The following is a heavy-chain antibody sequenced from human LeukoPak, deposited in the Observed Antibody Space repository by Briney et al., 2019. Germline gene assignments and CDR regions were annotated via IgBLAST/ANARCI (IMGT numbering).Heavy chain of an antibody. CDR2: MNPNSGNT. V-gene: IGHV1-8*01. Sequence: GASVKVSCKASGYTFTSYDINWVRQATGQGLEWMGWMNPNSGNTGYAQKFQGRVTMTRNTSISTAYMELSSLRSEDTAVYYCARGRFLYYYDSSGSDAFDIWGQGTMVTVPS. CDR1: GYTFTSYD. CDR3: ARGRFLYYYDSSGSDAFDI. D-gene: IGHD3-22*01. J-gene: IGHJ3*02.